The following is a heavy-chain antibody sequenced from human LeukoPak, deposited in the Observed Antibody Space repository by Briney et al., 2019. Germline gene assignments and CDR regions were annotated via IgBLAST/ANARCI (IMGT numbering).Heavy chain of an antibody. CDR1: GFIFTNCF. Sequence: GGSLRLSCAASGFIFTNCFMSWVRQAPGKGLEWVASIKHDGSEKYYVDSVRGRFTISRDNTKNLLYLQMSSLRAEDTAVYYCATDRGWRTSGYYLYYFEYWGQGTLVTFSS. J-gene: IGHJ4*02. CDR2: IKHDGSEK. CDR3: ATDRGWRTSGYYLYYFEY. D-gene: IGHD3-22*01. V-gene: IGHV3-7*01.